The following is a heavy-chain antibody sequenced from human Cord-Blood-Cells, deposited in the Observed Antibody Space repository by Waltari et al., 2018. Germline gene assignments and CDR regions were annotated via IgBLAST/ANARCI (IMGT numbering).Heavy chain of an antibody. Sequence: QVQLVQSGAEVKKPGASVKVSCKASGYTFTGYYMHWVRKAHGPGLGWMGWINPNSGGTNYAQKFQGRVTMTRDTSISTAYMELSRLRSDDTAVYYCARTGDYVWGSYRYAFDIWGQGTMVTVSS. J-gene: IGHJ3*02. CDR1: GYTFTGYY. CDR3: ARTGDYVWGSYRYAFDI. CDR2: INPNSGGT. D-gene: IGHD3-16*02. V-gene: IGHV1-2*02.